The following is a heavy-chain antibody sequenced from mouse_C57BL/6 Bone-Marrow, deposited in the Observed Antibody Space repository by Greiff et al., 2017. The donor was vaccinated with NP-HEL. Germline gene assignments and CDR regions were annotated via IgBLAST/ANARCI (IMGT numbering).Heavy chain of an antibody. Sequence: EVMLVESGGGLVQPGGSLKLSCAASGFTFSDYYMYWVRQTPEKRLEWVAYISNGGGSTYYPDTVKGRFTISRDNAKNTLYLQMSRLKSEDTAMYYCARRYYGGAMDYWGQGTSVTVSS. J-gene: IGHJ4*01. CDR1: GFTFSDYY. CDR3: ARRYYGGAMDY. D-gene: IGHD1-1*01. CDR2: ISNGGGST. V-gene: IGHV5-12*01.